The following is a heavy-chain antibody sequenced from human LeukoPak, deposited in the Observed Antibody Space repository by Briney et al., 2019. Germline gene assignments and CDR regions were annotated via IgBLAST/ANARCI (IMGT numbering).Heavy chain of an antibody. J-gene: IGHJ4*02. CDR1: GFTFDDYA. CDR3: AKNFGGNGGYFDS. D-gene: IGHD4-23*01. V-gene: IGHV3-9*01. Sequence: PGGSLRLSCAASGFTFDDYAMHWVRQAPGKGLEWVSGISWNSGSIGYADSVKGRFTISRDNAKNSLYLQMNSLRAEDTAVYYCAKNFGGNGGYFDSWGQGIRVTVSS. CDR2: ISWNSGSI.